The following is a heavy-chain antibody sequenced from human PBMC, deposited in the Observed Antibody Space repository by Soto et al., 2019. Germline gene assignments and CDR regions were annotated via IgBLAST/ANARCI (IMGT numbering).Heavy chain of an antibody. D-gene: IGHD1-26*01. J-gene: IGHJ4*02. Sequence: QVQLQESGPGLVKASQTLSLTCTVSGGTITTGGHFWSWIRQYPGKGLEWMGYIYYSGTTHYNPSLKSRVTISIDTSKNQFSLILSSVTAADTAVYYCARVVSGSYLDYWGQGTLVTVSS. CDR2: IYYSGTT. V-gene: IGHV4-31*03. CDR1: GGTITTGGHF. CDR3: ARVVSGSYLDY.